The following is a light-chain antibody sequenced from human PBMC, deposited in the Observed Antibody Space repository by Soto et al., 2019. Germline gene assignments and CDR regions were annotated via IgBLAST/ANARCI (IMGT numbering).Light chain of an antibody. Sequence: QSALTQPASVSGSPGQSITISCTGTSSDVGGYNYVSWYQQYPGKAPKLMIFDVSYRPSGVSNRFSGSKSGNTAPLTISGLQAEDEADYYCSSYTISSSNVFGTGTKLTVL. J-gene: IGLJ1*01. CDR1: SSDVGGYNY. CDR2: DVS. CDR3: SSYTISSSNV. V-gene: IGLV2-14*01.